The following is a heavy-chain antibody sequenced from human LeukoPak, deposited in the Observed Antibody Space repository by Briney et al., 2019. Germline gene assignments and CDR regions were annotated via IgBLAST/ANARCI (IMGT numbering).Heavy chain of an antibody. V-gene: IGHV3-21*01. CDR2: ISSSSSYI. J-gene: IGHJ6*04. Sequence: GGSLRLSCAASGFTFSNYSMIWVRQAPGKGLEWVSSISSSSSYIYYADSVKGRFTISRDNAKNSLYLQMNSLRAEDTAVYYCAELGITMIGGVWGKGTTVTISS. CDR3: AELGITMIGGV. D-gene: IGHD3-10*02. CDR1: GFTFSNYS.